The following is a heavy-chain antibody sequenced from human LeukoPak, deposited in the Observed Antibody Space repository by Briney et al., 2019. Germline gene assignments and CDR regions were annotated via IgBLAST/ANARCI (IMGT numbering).Heavy chain of an antibody. J-gene: IGHJ4*02. CDR2: IYYSGST. D-gene: IGHD3-22*01. V-gene: IGHV4-30-4*01. CDR3: ARGLDYDSSGYYDY. CDR1: GGSISSGDYY. Sequence: PSETLSLTCTVSGGSISSGDYYWSWIRQPPGEGLEWIGYIYYSGSTYYNPSLKSRVTISVDTSKNQFSLKLSSVTAADTAVYYCARGLDYDSSGYYDYWGQGTLVTVSS.